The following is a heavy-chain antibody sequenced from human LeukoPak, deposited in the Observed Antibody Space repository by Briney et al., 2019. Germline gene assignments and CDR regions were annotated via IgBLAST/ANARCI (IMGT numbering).Heavy chain of an antibody. J-gene: IGHJ4*02. D-gene: IGHD3-16*01. Sequence: LETLSLTCTVSGGSISGYYWSWIRQPPGRGLEWIAYIHDSGTTDYNPSLESRVTISVDTSKNQFSLKLSSVTAADTAVYYCARHDTVLQGGGYDYWGQGTLVTVSS. CDR3: ARHDTVLQGGGYDY. CDR1: GGSISGYY. V-gene: IGHV4-59*08. CDR2: IHDSGTT.